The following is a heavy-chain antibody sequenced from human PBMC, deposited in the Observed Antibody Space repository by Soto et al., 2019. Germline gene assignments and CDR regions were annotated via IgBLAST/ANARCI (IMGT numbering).Heavy chain of an antibody. CDR2: IFSNDEK. D-gene: IGHD4-17*01. V-gene: IGHV2-26*01. CDR1: GFSLSNARMG. J-gene: IGHJ6*02. Sequence: QVTLKESGPVLVKPTDTLTLTCTVSGFSLSNARMGVSWIRQPPGKALEWLAHIFSNDEKSYSTSLKSRLTISKDTSKSQVVLTMTNMDPVDTATYYCARIPTSLLTVTTEFYYGMDVWGQGTTVTVSS. CDR3: ARIPTSLLTVTTEFYYGMDV.